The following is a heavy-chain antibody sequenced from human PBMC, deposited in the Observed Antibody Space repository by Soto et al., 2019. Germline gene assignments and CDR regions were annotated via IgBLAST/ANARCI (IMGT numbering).Heavy chain of an antibody. CDR3: AKASRKGSAIDFDY. CDR2: VKPNNGDT. CDR1: GYTFSNYD. D-gene: IGHD3-10*01. V-gene: IGHV1-8*01. J-gene: IGHJ4*02. Sequence: QVQLVQSGAELKKPGASVKVSCKASGYTFSNYDMNWVRQATGQGPEWIGWVKPNNGDTGYAQKSQGRVTLTTDISTTTAYMELTSLRSEDTAIYYCAKASRKGSAIDFDYWGQGTLITVSS.